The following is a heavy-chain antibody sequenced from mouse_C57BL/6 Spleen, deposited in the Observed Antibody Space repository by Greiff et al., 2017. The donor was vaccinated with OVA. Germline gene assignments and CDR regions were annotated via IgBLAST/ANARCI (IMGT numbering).Heavy chain of an antibody. V-gene: IGHV1-80*01. CDR3: ARADSNSPWFAY. Sequence: QVQLQQSGAELVKPGASVKISCKASGYAFSSYWMNWVKQRPGKGLEWIGQIYPGDGDTNYNGKLKGKATLTADKSSSTAYMQLSSLTSEDSAVYFCARADSNSPWFAYWGQGTLVTVSA. D-gene: IGHD2-5*01. J-gene: IGHJ3*01. CDR2: IYPGDGDT. CDR1: GYAFSSYW.